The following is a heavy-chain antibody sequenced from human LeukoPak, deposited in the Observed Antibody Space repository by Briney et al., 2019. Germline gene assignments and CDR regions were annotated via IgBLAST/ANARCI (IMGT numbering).Heavy chain of an antibody. Sequence: GGSLRLSCAASGFTFSSYWMSWVRQAPGKGLEWVANIKQDGSEKYYVDSVKGRFTISRDNAKNSLYLQMSSLRAEDTAVYYCARDQNSGSYYHYYYYYYMDVWGKGTTVTVSS. CDR1: GFTFSSYW. D-gene: IGHD1-26*01. CDR3: ARDQNSGSYYHYYYYYYMDV. V-gene: IGHV3-7*01. CDR2: IKQDGSEK. J-gene: IGHJ6*03.